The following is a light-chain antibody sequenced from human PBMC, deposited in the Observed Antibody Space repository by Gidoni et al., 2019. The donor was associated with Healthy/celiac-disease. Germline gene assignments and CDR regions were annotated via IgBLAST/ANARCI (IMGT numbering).Light chain of an antibody. CDR2: DNK. Sequence: QSVFTQPPSVSAAPGQKVTISCSGSSSNIGNNYVSWYQQLPGTAPKLLIYDNKKRPSGIPDRFSGSKSGTSATLGITGLQTGDEADYYCGTWDSSLSAGWVFGGGTKLTVL. CDR3: GTWDSSLSAGWV. V-gene: IGLV1-51*01. CDR1: SSNIGNNY. J-gene: IGLJ3*02.